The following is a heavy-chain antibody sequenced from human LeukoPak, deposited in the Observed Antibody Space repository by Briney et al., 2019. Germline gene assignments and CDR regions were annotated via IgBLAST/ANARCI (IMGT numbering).Heavy chain of an antibody. CDR1: GFTFSSYS. CDR3: ARDLENWNVLGY. CDR2: ISSSSSYI. D-gene: IGHD1-1*01. J-gene: IGHJ4*02. V-gene: IGHV3-21*01. Sequence: GGSPRLSCAASGFTFSSYSMNWVRQAPGKGLEWVSSISSSSSYIYYADSVKGRFTISRDNAKNSLYLQMNCLRAEDTAVYYCARDLENWNVLGYWGQGTLVTVSS.